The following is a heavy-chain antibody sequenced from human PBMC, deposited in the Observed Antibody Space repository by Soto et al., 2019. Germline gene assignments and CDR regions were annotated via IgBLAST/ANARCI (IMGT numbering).Heavy chain of an antibody. Sequence: GGSLRLSCAASGFTFSSYAMSWVRQAPGEGLEWVSAISGSGGSTYYADSVKGRFTISRDNSKNTLYLQMNSLRAEDTAVYYCAKDLDYYDSSGYSFDYWGQGTLVTVSS. D-gene: IGHD3-22*01. CDR1: GFTFSSYA. CDR3: AKDLDYYDSSGYSFDY. CDR2: ISGSGGST. J-gene: IGHJ4*02. V-gene: IGHV3-23*01.